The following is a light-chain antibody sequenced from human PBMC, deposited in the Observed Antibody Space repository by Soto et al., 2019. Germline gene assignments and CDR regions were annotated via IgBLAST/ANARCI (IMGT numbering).Light chain of an antibody. V-gene: IGKV3-15*01. CDR1: QSVSSN. J-gene: IGKJ5*01. CDR2: GAS. CDR3: QQYNNWPIT. Sequence: EIVMTQSPATLSVSPGERATLSCRASQSVSSNLAWYQQKPGQAPRLPIYGASTRATGIPARLSGSGSGTEFTLTISSLQSEDFAVYYCQQYNNWPITFGQGTRLEIK.